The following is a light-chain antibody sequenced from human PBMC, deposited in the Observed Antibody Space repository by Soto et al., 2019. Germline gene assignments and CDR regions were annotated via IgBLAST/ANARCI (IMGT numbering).Light chain of an antibody. CDR1: QSISSW. CDR3: QQYDSYPIT. Sequence: DIQMTQSPSTLSASVGDIVTSTCRASQSISSWLAWYQQKPGKAPKLLIYKASSLESGVPSRFSGSGSGTEFTLTISSLQPDDFATYYCQQYDSYPITFGGGTKVEIK. J-gene: IGKJ4*01. CDR2: KAS. V-gene: IGKV1-5*03.